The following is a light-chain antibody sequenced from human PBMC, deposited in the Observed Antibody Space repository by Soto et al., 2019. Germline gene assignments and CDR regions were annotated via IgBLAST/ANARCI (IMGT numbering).Light chain of an antibody. CDR2: GNS. V-gene: IGLV1-40*01. J-gene: IGLJ1*01. CDR1: SSNIGAGYD. CDR3: SSYTSSTPYV. Sequence: QLVLTQPPSVSGAPGQRVTISCTGSSSNIGAGYDVHWYQQLPGTAPKLLIYGNSNRPSGVPDRFSGSKSGTSASLAITGLQAEDEADYYCSSYTSSTPYVFGTGTKLTVL.